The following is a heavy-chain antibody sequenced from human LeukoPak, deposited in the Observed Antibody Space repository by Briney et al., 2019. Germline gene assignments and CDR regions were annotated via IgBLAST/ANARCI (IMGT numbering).Heavy chain of an antibody. Sequence: ASVKVSCKVSGYIITELSMHWVRQAPGKGLEWMGGFDPEDGETIYAQKFQGRVTMTEDTSTDTAYMELSSLRAEDTAVYYCAKGRGYGLAFDYWGQGTLVTVSS. D-gene: IGHD5-18*01. CDR1: GYIITELS. CDR3: AKGRGYGLAFDY. J-gene: IGHJ4*02. CDR2: FDPEDGET. V-gene: IGHV1-24*01.